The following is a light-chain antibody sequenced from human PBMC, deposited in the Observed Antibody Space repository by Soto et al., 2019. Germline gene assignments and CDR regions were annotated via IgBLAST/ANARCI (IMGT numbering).Light chain of an antibody. CDR3: QQYGNSRT. CDR2: GAS. V-gene: IGKV3-20*01. Sequence: EIVLTQSPGTLSLSAGERATLSCRASQSVSSSYLAWYQQKPGQAPRLLIYGASSRATGIPDRFSGSGSGTDFTLTISRLEPEDFAVYYCQQYGNSRTFGQGTKVEFK. J-gene: IGKJ1*01. CDR1: QSVSSSY.